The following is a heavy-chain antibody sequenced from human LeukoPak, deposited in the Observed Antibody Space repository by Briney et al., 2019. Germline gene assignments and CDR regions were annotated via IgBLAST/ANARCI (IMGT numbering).Heavy chain of an antibody. CDR1: GGSISSYY. J-gene: IGHJ4*02. CDR2: IYYSGST. CDR3: ASSYYDILTGFGD. V-gene: IGHV4-59*01. D-gene: IGHD3-9*01. Sequence: KPSETLSLTCTVSGGSISSYYWSWIRQPPGKGLEWIGYIYYSGSTNYNPSLKSRVTISVDTSKNQFSLKLSSVTAADTAVYYCASSYYDILTGFGDWGQGTLVTVSS.